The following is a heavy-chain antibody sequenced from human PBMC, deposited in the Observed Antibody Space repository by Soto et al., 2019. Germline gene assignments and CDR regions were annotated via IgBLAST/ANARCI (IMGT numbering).Heavy chain of an antibody. D-gene: IGHD2-2*02. CDR3: ASGYCSSSSCYTGYYYYGMDA. V-gene: IGHV4-4*02. Sequence: PSETLSLTCAVSGGSISSSNWWSWVRQPPGKGLEWIGEIYHSGSTNYNPSLKSRVTISVDKSKNQFSLKLSSVTAADTAVYYCASGYCSSSSCYTGYYYYGMDAWGQGTTVTVSS. CDR2: IYHSGST. CDR1: GGSISSSNW. J-gene: IGHJ6*02.